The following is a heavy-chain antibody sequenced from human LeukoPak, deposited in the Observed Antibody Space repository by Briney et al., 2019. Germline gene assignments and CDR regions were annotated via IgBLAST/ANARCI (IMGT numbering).Heavy chain of an antibody. CDR2: IRYDERNK. D-gene: IGHD4-17*01. CDR1: GFTFSGYG. Sequence: GGSLRLSCAASGFTFSGYGMHWVRQAPGKGLEWVTFIRYDERNKYYADSVKGRFTISRDDSKNTLYLQMNSLKTEDTAVYYCTTERPYGDYEGRADYWGQGTLVTVSS. J-gene: IGHJ4*02. CDR3: TTERPYGDYEGRADY. V-gene: IGHV3-30*02.